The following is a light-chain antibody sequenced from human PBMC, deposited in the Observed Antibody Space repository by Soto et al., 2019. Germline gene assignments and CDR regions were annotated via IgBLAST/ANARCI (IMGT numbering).Light chain of an antibody. Sequence: DIQMTQSPSTLSASVGDRVTITCRASQSISNWLAWYQQKPGKAPKLLIYRASSLESGVPSRFSGSGSGTEFTLTTSSLQPDDFATYYGQQYNSYSPRLTFGGGTKVETK. CDR1: QSISNW. CDR3: QQYNSYSPRLT. V-gene: IGKV1-5*03. J-gene: IGKJ4*01. CDR2: RAS.